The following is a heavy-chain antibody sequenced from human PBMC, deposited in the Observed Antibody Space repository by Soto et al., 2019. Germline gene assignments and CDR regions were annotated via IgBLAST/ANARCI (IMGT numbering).Heavy chain of an antibody. CDR1: GGSISSSSYY. CDR3: ARASTTVTTLDY. J-gene: IGHJ4*02. D-gene: IGHD4-17*01. Sequence: PSETLSLTCTVSGGSISSSSYYWGWIRQPPGKGLEWIGSIFYSGSTYYNPSLKSRVTISVDTSKNQFSLKLSSVTAADTAVYYCARASTTVTTLDYWAQGTLVTVSS. V-gene: IGHV4-39*07. CDR2: IFYSGST.